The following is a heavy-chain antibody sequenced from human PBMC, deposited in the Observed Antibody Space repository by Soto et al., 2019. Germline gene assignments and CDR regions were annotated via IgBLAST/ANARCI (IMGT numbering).Heavy chain of an antibody. D-gene: IGHD1-1*01. Sequence: QVQLVESGGGVVQPGRSLRLSCEVSGFSLSGYGMHWVRQTPGKGLEWVAVIWYDGTTKNYADSVKGRFTIFRDSSKNTVYLQRDSLKVEDTAVYYCARDVDTTSHLNWCDPWGQGVMVTVSS. CDR1: GFSLSGYG. J-gene: IGHJ5*02. CDR2: IWYDGTTK. V-gene: IGHV3-33*01. CDR3: ARDVDTTSHLNWCDP.